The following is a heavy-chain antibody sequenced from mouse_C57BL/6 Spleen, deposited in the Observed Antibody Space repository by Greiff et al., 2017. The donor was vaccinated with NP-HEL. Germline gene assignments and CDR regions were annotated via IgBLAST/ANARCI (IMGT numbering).Heavy chain of an antibody. CDR2: IYPSDSET. Sequence: QVQLQQPGAELVRPGSSVKLSCKASGYTFTSYWMDWVKQRPGQGLEWIGNIYPSDSETHYNQKFKDKATLTVDKSSRTAYMQLSSLTSEDSAVYYCARGAYYGSIYFDYWGQGTTLTVSS. CDR3: ARGAYYGSIYFDY. CDR1: GYTFTSYW. D-gene: IGHD1-1*01. J-gene: IGHJ2*01. V-gene: IGHV1-61*01.